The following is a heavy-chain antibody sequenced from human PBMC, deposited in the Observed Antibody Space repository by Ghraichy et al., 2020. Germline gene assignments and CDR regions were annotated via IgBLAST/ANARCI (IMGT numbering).Heavy chain of an antibody. CDR1: GGSFSGYY. CDR2: INHSGST. CDR3: ARKRSSSWPIDSWFDP. V-gene: IGHV4-34*01. Sequence: SETLSLTCAVYGGSFSGYYWSWIRQPPGKGLEWIGEINHSGSTNYNPSLKSRVTISVDTSKNQFSLKLSSVTAADTAVYYCARKRSSSWPIDSWFDPWGQGTLVTVSS. J-gene: IGHJ5*02. D-gene: IGHD6-13*01.